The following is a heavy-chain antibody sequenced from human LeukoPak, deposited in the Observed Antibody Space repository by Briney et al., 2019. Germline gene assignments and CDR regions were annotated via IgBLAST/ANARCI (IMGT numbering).Heavy chain of an antibody. CDR2: ISSSSSTI. J-gene: IGHJ4*02. CDR3: ARDLLCGGDCYSGFDY. CDR1: GFTFSSYS. D-gene: IGHD2-21*02. V-gene: IGHV3-48*04. Sequence: GGSLRLSCAASGFTFSSYSMNWVRQAPGKGLEWVSYISSSSSTIYYADSVKGRFTISRDNAKNSLYLQMNSLRAEDTAVYYCARDLLCGGDCYSGFDYWGQGTLVTVSS.